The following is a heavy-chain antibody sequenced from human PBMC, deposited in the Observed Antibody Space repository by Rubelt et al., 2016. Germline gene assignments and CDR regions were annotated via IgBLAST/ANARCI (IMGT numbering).Heavy chain of an antibody. CDR3: ARDVWGASSEGYYYYGMDV. J-gene: IGHJ6*02. V-gene: IGHV4-4*02. D-gene: IGHD1-26*01. CDR2: IYHSGST. Sequence: GEIYHSGSTNYNPSLKSRVTISVDKSKNQFSPKLSSVTAADTAVYYCARDVWGASSEGYYYYGMDVWGQGTTVTVSS.